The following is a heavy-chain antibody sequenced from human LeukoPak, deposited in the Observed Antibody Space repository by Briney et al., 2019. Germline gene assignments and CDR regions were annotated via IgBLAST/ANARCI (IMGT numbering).Heavy chain of an antibody. Sequence: GASVTVSCKASGYTFTSYDINWVRQAAGQGLEWMGWMNPNSGNTGYAQKFQGRVTMTRDSSITTAYMELSSLRSEDTAVYYCARVLRSSGWYYWGQGTLVTVSS. J-gene: IGHJ4*02. CDR1: GYTFTSYD. CDR3: ARVLRSSGWYY. D-gene: IGHD6-19*01. V-gene: IGHV1-8*01. CDR2: MNPNSGNT.